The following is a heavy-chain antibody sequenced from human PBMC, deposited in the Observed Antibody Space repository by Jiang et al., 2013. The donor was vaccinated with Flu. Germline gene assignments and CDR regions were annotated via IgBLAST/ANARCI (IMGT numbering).Heavy chain of an antibody. D-gene: IGHD6-13*01. V-gene: IGHV4-34*01. CDR1: GGSFSGYY. CDR2: INHSGST. J-gene: IGHJ3*02. CDR3: ARGPGAAGTWAFDI. Sequence: VLLKPSETLSLTCAVYGGSFSGYYWSWIRQPPGKGLEWIGEINHSGSTNYNPSLKSRVTISVDTSKNQFSLKLSSVTAADTAVYYCARGPGAAGTWAFDIWGQGTMVTVSS.